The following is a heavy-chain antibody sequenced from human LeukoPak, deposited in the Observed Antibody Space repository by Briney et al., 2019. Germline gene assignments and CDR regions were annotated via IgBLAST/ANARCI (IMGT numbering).Heavy chain of an antibody. CDR1: GFTFSSYA. J-gene: IGHJ5*02. V-gene: IGHV3-23*01. CDR3: AKDHGGYPTNWYDP. CDR2: ISGSGGST. Sequence: GGSLRLSCAASGFTFSSYAMSWVRQAPGKGLEWVSAISGSGGSTYYADSVKGRFTISRDNSKNTLYLQMNSLRVEDTAIYYCAKDHGGYPTNWYDPWGQGTLVIVSS. D-gene: IGHD1-26*01.